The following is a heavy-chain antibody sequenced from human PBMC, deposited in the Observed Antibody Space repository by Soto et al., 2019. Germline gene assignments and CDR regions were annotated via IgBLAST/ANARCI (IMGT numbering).Heavy chain of an antibody. D-gene: IGHD3-16*02. Sequence: GGSLRLSCAASGFTFSSSAMSWVRQAPGKGLEWVSSISGSGGSTYYADSVKGRFTISRDNSKNTLFLQMNSLRAEDTAVYYCAKAQENSRYDYIWGSYRHFFYFDYWGQGTLVTVSS. V-gene: IGHV3-23*01. J-gene: IGHJ4*02. CDR1: GFTFSSSA. CDR2: ISGSGGST. CDR3: AKAQENSRYDYIWGSYRHFFYFDY.